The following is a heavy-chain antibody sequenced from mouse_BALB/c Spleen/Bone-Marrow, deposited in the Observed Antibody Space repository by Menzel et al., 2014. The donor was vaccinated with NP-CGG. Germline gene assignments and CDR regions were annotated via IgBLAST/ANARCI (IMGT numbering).Heavy chain of an antibody. D-gene: IGHD1-2*01. J-gene: IGHJ3*01. V-gene: IGHV7-3*02. CDR1: GFTFTDYY. Sequence: DVKLVESGGGLVQPGGSLRLSCATSGFTFTDYYMSWVRQPPGKALEWLGFIRNKADGYTTEYSASVKGRFTISRGNSQSILYLQMNTLRAEDSATYYCARDYYGFFAYWGQGTVVTVSA. CDR3: ARDYYGFFAY. CDR2: IRNKADGYTT.